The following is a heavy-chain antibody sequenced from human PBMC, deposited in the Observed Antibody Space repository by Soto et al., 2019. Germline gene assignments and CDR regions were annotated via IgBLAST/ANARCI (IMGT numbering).Heavy chain of an antibody. CDR2: MKPDGSEK. CDR1: GFTFGSYW. V-gene: IGHV3-7*01. CDR3: ARDWLVVAPAAERFHFDY. J-gene: IGHJ4*02. Sequence: EVQLVESGGGLVQPGGSLRLSCAASGFTFGSYWMSWVRQAPGKGLEWVANMKPDGSEKYYVASVKGRFTISRDNARNSVFLQMNSLRAEDTALYYCARDWLVVAPAAERFHFDYWGRGTLVAVSS. D-gene: IGHD2-2*01.